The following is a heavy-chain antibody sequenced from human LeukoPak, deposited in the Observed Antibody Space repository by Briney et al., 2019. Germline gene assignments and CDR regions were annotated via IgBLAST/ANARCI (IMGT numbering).Heavy chain of an antibody. CDR1: GGSISSYY. J-gene: IGHJ3*02. CDR3: ARGGFTPDAFDI. V-gene: IGHV4-59*01. CDR2: IYYSGST. Sequence: SETLSLTCTVSGGSISSYYWSWIRQPPGKGLEWIGYIYYSGSTNYNPSLKSRVTISVGTSKNQFSLKLSSVTAADTAVYYCARGGFTPDAFDIWGQGTMVTVSS. D-gene: IGHD2-15*01.